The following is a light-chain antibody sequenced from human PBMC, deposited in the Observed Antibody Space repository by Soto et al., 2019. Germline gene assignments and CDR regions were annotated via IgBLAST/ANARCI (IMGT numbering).Light chain of an antibody. CDR2: NAS. CDR1: QTISTL. CDR3: QQYSTYPRT. J-gene: IGKJ1*01. V-gene: IGKV1-5*03. Sequence: DIQMTQSPSTLSASVGDRVTITCRASQTISTLLAWYQQRPGKAPNLLIYNASSLESGVPSRFSGSGSGTEFTLTISSLQPDDFATYFCQQYSTYPRTFGQGTKVEVK.